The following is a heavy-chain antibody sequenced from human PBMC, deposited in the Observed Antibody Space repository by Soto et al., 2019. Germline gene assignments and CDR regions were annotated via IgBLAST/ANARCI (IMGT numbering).Heavy chain of an antibody. CDR3: ARHGISQYYTYYMDV. CDR2: IHYTGAR. CDR1: NGSISGYY. V-gene: IGHV4-59*08. Sequence: SETLSLTCTVSNGSISGYYWSWIRQSPGKGLEWIGYIHYTGARTFNPSLHSRVFMSLDTSENQFYLNLKSVTAADTAIYYCARHGISQYYTYYMDVWGKGTTVTVSS. D-gene: IGHD3-10*01. J-gene: IGHJ6*03.